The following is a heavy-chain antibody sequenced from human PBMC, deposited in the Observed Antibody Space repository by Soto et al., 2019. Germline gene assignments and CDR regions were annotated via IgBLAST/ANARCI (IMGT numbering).Heavy chain of an antibody. CDR1: GGSISSSSYY. Sequence: QLQLQESGPGLVKPSETLSLTCTVSGGSISSSSYYWGWIRQPPGKGLEWIGNVFYSGSTYYNPSLKSRVTMPVDTSKNQFSLKLSSVTAADTAVYYCASSQRGSYFDYWGQGTLVTVSS. V-gene: IGHV4-39*01. CDR3: ASSQRGSYFDY. D-gene: IGHD5-12*01. J-gene: IGHJ4*02. CDR2: VFYSGST.